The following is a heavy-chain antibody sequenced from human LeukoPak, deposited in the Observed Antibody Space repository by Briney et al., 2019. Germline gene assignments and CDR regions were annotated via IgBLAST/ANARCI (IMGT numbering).Heavy chain of an antibody. D-gene: IGHD4-11*01. CDR2: IKRDGSEK. Sequence: GGSLRLSCAASGFTFSSYWMSWVRQAPGKGLEWVANIKRDGSEKYYVDSVKGRFTISRDNAKNSLYLQMNSLRAEDTAVYYCARDRPIYSNHNWFDPWGQGTLVTVSS. J-gene: IGHJ5*02. CDR3: ARDRPIYSNHNWFDP. V-gene: IGHV3-7*01. CDR1: GFTFSSYW.